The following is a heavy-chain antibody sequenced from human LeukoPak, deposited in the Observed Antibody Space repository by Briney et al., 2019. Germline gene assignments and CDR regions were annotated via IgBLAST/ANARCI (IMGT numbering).Heavy chain of an antibody. CDR2: ITASSTAI. D-gene: IGHD1-26*01. Sequence: GGSLRLSCAASGFTFNTYTMNWVRQAPGKGLEWVSSITASSTAIYSADSVKGRFTISRDNAKNSLYLQMNSLRAEDTAVYSCAVSYVGAFDIWGQGTMVTVSS. CDR1: GFTFNTYT. CDR3: AVSYVGAFDI. J-gene: IGHJ3*02. V-gene: IGHV3-21*01.